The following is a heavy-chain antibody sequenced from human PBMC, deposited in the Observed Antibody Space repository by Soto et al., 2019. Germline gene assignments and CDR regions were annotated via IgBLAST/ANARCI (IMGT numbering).Heavy chain of an antibody. V-gene: IGHV1-69*01. CDR1: GGTFSSYA. Sequence: QVQLVQSGAEVKKPGSSVKVSCKASGGTFSSYAISWVRQAPGQGLEWMGGIIPIFGTANYAQKFQGRVTITADEPTSTAYMELSSLRSEDTAVYYCAGFEYSSSGYYYYGMDVWGQGTTVTVSS. J-gene: IGHJ6*02. CDR2: IIPIFGTA. CDR3: AGFEYSSSGYYYYGMDV. D-gene: IGHD6-6*01.